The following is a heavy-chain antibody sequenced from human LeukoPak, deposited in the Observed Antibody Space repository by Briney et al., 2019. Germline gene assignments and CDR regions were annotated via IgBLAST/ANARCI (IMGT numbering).Heavy chain of an antibody. V-gene: IGHV3-23*01. D-gene: IGHD1-26*01. J-gene: IGHJ4*02. CDR1: GFTLSSYA. CDR3: AKGDTTWELPHDY. CDR2: ISVSGNT. Sequence: QPGGSLRLSCAASGFTLSSYAMSWVRQGPGKGLEWVSAISVSGNTYHADSVKGRFTISRDSSKNTLYLQMNSLRAEDTAVYYCAKGDTTWELPHDYWGQGTLVTVSS.